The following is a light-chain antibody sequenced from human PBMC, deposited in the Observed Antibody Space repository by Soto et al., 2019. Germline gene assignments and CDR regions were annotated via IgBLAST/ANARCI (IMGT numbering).Light chain of an antibody. CDR2: KVS. Sequence: QSALTQPASVSGSPGQSITISCTGSSSDVGAYNYVSWYQQHPDKAPKLMIYKVSTRPSGVSNRFSGSKSGNTASLTISGLQAEDEADYYCPSYTSDTTLVFGGGTKLTVL. V-gene: IGLV2-14*01. CDR1: SSDVGAYNY. J-gene: IGLJ2*01. CDR3: PSYTSDTTLV.